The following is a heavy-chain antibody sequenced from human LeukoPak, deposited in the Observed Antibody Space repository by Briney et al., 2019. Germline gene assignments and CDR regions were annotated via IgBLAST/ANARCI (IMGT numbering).Heavy chain of an antibody. D-gene: IGHD3-22*01. CDR2: IYYSGST. J-gene: IGHJ3*02. V-gene: IGHV4-59*01. CDR3: ARDLRSAMYYYDSSGYYPYDAFDI. CDR1: GGSISSYY. Sequence: SETLSLTCTVSGGSISSYYWSWIRQPPGKGLEWIGYIYYSGSTNYNPSLKSRVTISVDTSKDQFSLKLSSVTAADTAVYYCARDLRSAMYYYDSSGYYPYDAFDIWGQGTMVTVSS.